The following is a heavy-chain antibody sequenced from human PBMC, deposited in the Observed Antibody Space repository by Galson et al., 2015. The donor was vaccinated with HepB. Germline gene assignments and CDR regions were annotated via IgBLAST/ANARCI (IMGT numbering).Heavy chain of an antibody. CDR2: IIPILGIA. CDR1: GGTFSSYA. CDR3: ARVGGGYCTNGVCTMGY. Sequence: SVKVSCKASGGTFSSYAISWARQAPGQGLEWMGRIIPILGIANYAQKFQGRVTITADKSTSTAYMELSSLRSEDTAVYYCARVGGGYCTNGVCTMGYWGQGTLVTVSS. J-gene: IGHJ4*02. D-gene: IGHD2-8*01. V-gene: IGHV1-69*04.